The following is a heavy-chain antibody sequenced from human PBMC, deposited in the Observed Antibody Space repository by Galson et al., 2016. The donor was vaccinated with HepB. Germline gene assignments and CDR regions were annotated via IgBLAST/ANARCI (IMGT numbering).Heavy chain of an antibody. J-gene: IGHJ6*04. D-gene: IGHD3-9*01. V-gene: IGHV3-23*01. CDR3: ARRAGPGWGAFDM. CDR1: GFTFSTYV. Sequence: SLRLSCAASGFTFSTYVMNWVRQAPGKGLEWVSTINGGGDTTYYADSVKGRFTISRDNSRNTLSLQMNSLRGEDTAVYYCARRAGPGWGAFDMWGKGTTVTVSS. CDR2: INGGGDTT.